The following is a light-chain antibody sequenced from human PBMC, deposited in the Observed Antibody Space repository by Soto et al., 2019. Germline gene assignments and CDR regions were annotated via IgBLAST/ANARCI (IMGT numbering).Light chain of an antibody. CDR2: ATS. CDR3: QQRYNWPVT. V-gene: IGKV3-11*01. CDR1: QSITNY. Sequence: EIVLTQSPATLSLTPGDRATLSCRASQSITNYVGWYQQKPGQAPRLLIYATSNRATGIPARFSGSGSGTDFTLTISSLEPEDFSVYYCQQRYNWPVTFGQGTRLEIK. J-gene: IGKJ5*01.